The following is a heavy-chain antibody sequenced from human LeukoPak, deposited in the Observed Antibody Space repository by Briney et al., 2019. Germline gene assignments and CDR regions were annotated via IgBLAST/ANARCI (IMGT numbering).Heavy chain of an antibody. CDR1: GGSISSGGYY. J-gene: IGHJ4*02. CDR3: ARESYYYGSGSTYFDY. Sequence: SSETLSLTCTVSGGSISSGGYYWSWIRQHPGKGLEWIGYIYYSGSTYYNPSLKSRVTISVDTSKNQFSLKLSSVTAADTAVYYCARESYYYGSGSTYFDYWGQGTLVTVSS. CDR2: IYYSGST. D-gene: IGHD3-10*01. V-gene: IGHV4-31*03.